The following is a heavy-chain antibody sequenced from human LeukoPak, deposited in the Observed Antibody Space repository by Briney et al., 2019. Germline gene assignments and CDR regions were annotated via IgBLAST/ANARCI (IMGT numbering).Heavy chain of an antibody. Sequence: GGSLRLSCAASKFTFSSYWMSWVRQAPGKWLEWVAYMNQLGNEKNYLDSVKGRFTISRDNAKNSLYLQMTSLRAEDTAVYYRARGTYYYEFWGQGTLVTVSS. V-gene: IGHV3-7*04. CDR2: MNQLGNEK. D-gene: IGHD3-16*01. J-gene: IGHJ4*02. CDR1: KFTFSSYW. CDR3: ARGTYYYEF.